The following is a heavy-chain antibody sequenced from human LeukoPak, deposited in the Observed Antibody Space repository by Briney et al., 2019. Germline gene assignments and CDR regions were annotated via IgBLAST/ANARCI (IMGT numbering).Heavy chain of an antibody. CDR3: ARQGRYDTTGRWFDP. Sequence: GGSLRLSCAASGFTFSSYSMNWVRQAPGKGLEWVSSITSSSSYIYYADSVKGRFTISRDNAKNSLYLQMNSLRAEDTAVYYCARQGRYDTTGRWFDPWGLGTLVTVSS. D-gene: IGHD3-22*01. J-gene: IGHJ5*02. CDR1: GFTFSSYS. CDR2: ITSSSSYI. V-gene: IGHV3-21*01.